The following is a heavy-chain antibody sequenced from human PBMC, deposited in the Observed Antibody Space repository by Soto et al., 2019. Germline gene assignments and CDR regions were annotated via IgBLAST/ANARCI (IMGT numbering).Heavy chain of an antibody. CDR2: IIPIFGTA. D-gene: IGHD3-22*01. CDR1: GGTFSSYA. CDR3: ASPYDSSGYRY. Sequence: SVKVSCKASGGTFSSYAISWVRQAPGQGLEWMGGIIPIFGTANYAQKFQGRVTITADESTSTAYMELSSLRSEDTAVYYCASPYDSSGYRYWGQGTLVTVSS. J-gene: IGHJ4*02. V-gene: IGHV1-69*13.